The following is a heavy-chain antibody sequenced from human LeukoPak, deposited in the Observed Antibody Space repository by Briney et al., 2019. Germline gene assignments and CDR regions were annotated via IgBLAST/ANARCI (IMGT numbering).Heavy chain of an antibody. CDR2: IKQDGSEN. J-gene: IGHJ4*02. V-gene: IGHV3-7*01. CDR1: GFTFSNYW. D-gene: IGHD4-23*01. CDR3: ARVQGSGGPGIFEY. Sequence: PGGSLRLSCAASGFTFSNYWMSWVRQAPGKGLEWVANIKQDGSENFYVDSVKGRFTISRDNAKKSLYLQMNSLRVEDTAVYYCARVQGSGGPGIFEYWGQGTLVTVSS.